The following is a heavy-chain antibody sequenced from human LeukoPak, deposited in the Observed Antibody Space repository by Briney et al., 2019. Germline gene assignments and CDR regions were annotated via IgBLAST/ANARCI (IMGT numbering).Heavy chain of an antibody. J-gene: IGHJ4*02. CDR3: ARGNSGYDYDY. CDR2: IRAYNGNT. V-gene: IGHV1-18*01. CDR1: GYTFTSYG. D-gene: IGHD5-12*01. Sequence: EASVKGSCKASGYTFTSYGISWVRQAPGQGLEWMGWIRAYNGNTNYAQKLQGRVTMTTDTSTTTAYMELTSLSSDDTAVYYCARGNSGYDYDYWGQGTLVTVSS.